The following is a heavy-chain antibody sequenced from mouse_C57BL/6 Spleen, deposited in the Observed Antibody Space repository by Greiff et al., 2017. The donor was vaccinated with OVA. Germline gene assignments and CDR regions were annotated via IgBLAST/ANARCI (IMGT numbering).Heavy chain of an antibody. Sequence: EVKLQESGGGLVKPGGSLKLSCAASGFTFSSYTMSWVRQTPEKRLEWVATISGGGGNTYYPDSVKGRFTISRDNAKNTLYLQMSSLRSEDTALYYCARQEGYDYGFYAMDYWGQGTSVTVSS. D-gene: IGHD2-4*01. CDR2: ISGGGGNT. J-gene: IGHJ4*01. CDR1: GFTFSSYT. V-gene: IGHV5-9*01. CDR3: ARQEGYDYGFYAMDY.